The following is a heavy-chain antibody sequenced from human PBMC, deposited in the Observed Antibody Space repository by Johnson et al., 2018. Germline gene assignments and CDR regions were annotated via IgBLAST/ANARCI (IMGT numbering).Heavy chain of an antibody. CDR1: GFTFSTYG. Sequence: QVRLVESGGGVVQPGRSLRLCCAASGFTFSTYGMHWVRQAPGKGLEWVALISYDGSNKYSADSVKGRFTISRDNSKNTLYLQMNSLRAEDTAVYYCAKDYYDWGYYYYYMDVWGKGTTVTVSS. V-gene: IGHV3-30*18. CDR2: ISYDGSNK. D-gene: IGHD3-22*01. J-gene: IGHJ6*03. CDR3: AKDYYDWGYYYYYMDV.